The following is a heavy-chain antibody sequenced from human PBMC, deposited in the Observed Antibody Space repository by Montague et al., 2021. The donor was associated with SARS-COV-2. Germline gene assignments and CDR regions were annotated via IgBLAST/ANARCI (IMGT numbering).Heavy chain of an antibody. CDR1: GFTFSSYA. V-gene: IGHV3-30*04. J-gene: IGHJ3*02. Sequence: SLRLSCAASGFTFSSYAMHWVRQAPGKGLEWVAVISYDGSNKYYADSVKGRFTISRDNSKNTLYLQINSLRAEDTAVYYCARDQGGAFDIWGQGTMVTVSS. CDR3: ARDQGGAFDI. CDR2: ISYDGSNK. D-gene: IGHD3-16*01.